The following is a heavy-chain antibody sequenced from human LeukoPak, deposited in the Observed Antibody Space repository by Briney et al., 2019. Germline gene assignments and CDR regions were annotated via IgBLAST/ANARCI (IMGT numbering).Heavy chain of an antibody. V-gene: IGHV3-48*01. CDR2: ISSSSSAI. Sequence: GGSLRLSCAASGFTFSSYSMNWVRQAPGKGLEWISYISSSSSAIYYADSVKGRFTISRDNSKNTLYLQMRSLRVEDTAVYKCAKGKQWELPLDSWGQGTPVTVSS. J-gene: IGHJ4*02. CDR1: GFTFSSYS. D-gene: IGHD1-26*01. CDR3: AKGKQWELPLDS.